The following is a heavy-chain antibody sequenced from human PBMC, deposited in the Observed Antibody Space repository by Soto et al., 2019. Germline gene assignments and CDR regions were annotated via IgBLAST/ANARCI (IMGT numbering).Heavy chain of an antibody. CDR1: GGSISSYY. Sequence: SETLSLTCTVSGGSISSYYWSWIRQPPGKGLEWIGYIYYSRSTNYNPSLKSRVTISVDTSKNQFSLKLSSVTAADTAVYYCARGLGGQWLGYFDYWGQGTLVTVSS. CDR3: ARGLGGQWLGYFDY. CDR2: IYYSRST. D-gene: IGHD6-19*01. V-gene: IGHV4-59*01. J-gene: IGHJ4*02.